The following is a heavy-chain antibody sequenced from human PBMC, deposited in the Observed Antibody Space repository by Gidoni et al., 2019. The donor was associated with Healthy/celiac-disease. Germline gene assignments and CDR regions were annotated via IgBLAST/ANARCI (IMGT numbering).Heavy chain of an antibody. V-gene: IGHV3-49*04. Sequence: EVPLVESGGGLVPAGRSLGLSCVASGFPFGCYDMSWVRQAPGKGLGWVGFIRSKAYGGTTEYAASVKGRFTISRDDSKSIAYLQMNSLKTEDTAVYYCTRDDYDILTGYYAGNVWGQGTTVTVSS. CDR1: GFPFGCYD. CDR2: IRSKAYGGTT. CDR3: TRDDYDILTGYYAGNV. J-gene: IGHJ6*02. D-gene: IGHD3-9*01.